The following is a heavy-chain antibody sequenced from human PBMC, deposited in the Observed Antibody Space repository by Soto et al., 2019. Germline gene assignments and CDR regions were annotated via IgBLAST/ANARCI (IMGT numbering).Heavy chain of an antibody. Sequence: GEALKISCEGSGYSFTSYWIGWVRQMPGKGPEWMGIIYPGNSNTRYSPSFQGQVTISADKSISTAYLQWSSLKASDTAMDYCESRPIAASGWDFWGQGTTVTVSS. D-gene: IGHD6-13*01. CDR3: ESRPIAASGWDF. J-gene: IGHJ6*02. CDR2: IYPGNSNT. V-gene: IGHV5-51*01. CDR1: GYSFTSYW.